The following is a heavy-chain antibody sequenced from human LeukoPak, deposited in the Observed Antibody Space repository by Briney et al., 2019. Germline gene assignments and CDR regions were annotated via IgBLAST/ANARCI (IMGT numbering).Heavy chain of an antibody. CDR1: GGSISSHNHH. Sequence: SETLSLTCSVSGGSISSHNHHWDWIRQPPGNGLEWIGSIHHSGANYSNSSLRSGLTLSVDMSKNHFSLNLSSVTAAGAAVYYCARRDNAFDSWGPGTLVTVSS. CDR3: ARRDNAFDS. CDR2: IHHSGAN. V-gene: IGHV4-39*02. J-gene: IGHJ4*02. D-gene: IGHD1-1*01.